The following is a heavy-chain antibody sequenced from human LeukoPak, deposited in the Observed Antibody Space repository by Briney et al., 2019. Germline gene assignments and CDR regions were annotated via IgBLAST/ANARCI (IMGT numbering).Heavy chain of an antibody. CDR2: IYYSGST. J-gene: IGHJ3*02. V-gene: IGHV4-59*01. CDR1: GGSFSGYY. CDR3: ARSFFDWSPDAFDI. D-gene: IGHD3-9*01. Sequence: SETLSLTCAVYGGSFSGYYWSWIRQPPGKGLEWIGYIYYSGSTNYNPSLKSRVTISVDTSKNQFSLKLSSVTAADTAVYYCARSFFDWSPDAFDIWGQGTMVTVSS.